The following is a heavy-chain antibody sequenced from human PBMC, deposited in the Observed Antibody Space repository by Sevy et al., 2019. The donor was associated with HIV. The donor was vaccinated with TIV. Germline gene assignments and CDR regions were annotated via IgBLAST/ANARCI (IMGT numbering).Heavy chain of an antibody. D-gene: IGHD3-10*01. J-gene: IGHJ3*02. CDR3: ARRFGGYSDAFDI. V-gene: IGHV3-30-3*01. Sequence: GGSLRLSCAASGFTFSSYAMHWVRQAPGKGLEWVAVISYDGSNKYYADSVKGRFTISRDNSKNTLYLQMNSLRAEDTAVYYCARRFGGYSDAFDIWGQGTMVIVSS. CDR1: GFTFSSYA. CDR2: ISYDGSNK.